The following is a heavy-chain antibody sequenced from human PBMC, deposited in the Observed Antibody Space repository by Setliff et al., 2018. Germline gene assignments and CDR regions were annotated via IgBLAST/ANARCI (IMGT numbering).Heavy chain of an antibody. CDR1: GGTFSDYY. D-gene: IGHD6-6*01. CDR2: INHRGST. V-gene: IGHV4-34*01. J-gene: IGHJ4*02. Sequence: PSETLSLTCAAYGGTFSDYYWTWIRQPPGKGLEWVGEINHRGSTNYNPSLKSRVTISVDTSKDHFSLKLISMTAADTAVYYCARGRNIAARLLDSWGQGTLVTVSS. CDR3: ARGRNIAARLLDS.